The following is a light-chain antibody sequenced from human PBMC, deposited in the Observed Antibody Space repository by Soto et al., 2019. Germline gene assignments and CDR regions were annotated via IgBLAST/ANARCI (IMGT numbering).Light chain of an antibody. CDR3: QQYDQLPLT. CDR2: DAS. CDR1: QDISNY. Sequence: DIQMTQSPSSLSASVGDRVTITCQASQDISNYLNWYQQKPGKAPKLLIYDASTLATGVPSRFSGSGSETDFTFTISSLQPEDIASYYCQQYDQLPLTFGGGTKVEIK. J-gene: IGKJ4*01. V-gene: IGKV1-33*01.